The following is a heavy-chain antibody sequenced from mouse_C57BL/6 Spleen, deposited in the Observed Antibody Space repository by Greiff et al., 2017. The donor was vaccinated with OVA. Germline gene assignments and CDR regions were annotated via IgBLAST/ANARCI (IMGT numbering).Heavy chain of an antibody. Sequence: VQLQQSGAELVKPGASVKMSCKASGYTFTSYWITWVKQRPGQGLEWIGDIYPGSGSTNYNEKFKSKATLTVDTSSSTAYMQLSSLTSEDSAVYYCAREDDYDVWFAYWGQGTLVTVSA. CDR1: GYTFTSYW. D-gene: IGHD2-4*01. CDR2: IYPGSGST. CDR3: AREDDYDVWFAY. V-gene: IGHV1-55*01. J-gene: IGHJ3*01.